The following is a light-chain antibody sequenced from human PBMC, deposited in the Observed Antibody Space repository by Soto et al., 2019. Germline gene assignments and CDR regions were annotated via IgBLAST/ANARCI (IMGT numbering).Light chain of an antibody. CDR3: QVWDRSSDHYV. CDR1: NIGSKS. V-gene: IGLV3-21*02. CDR2: DDT. Sequence: YELTQAPSVSAAPGQAARITCEGNNIGSKSVHWYQQKPGQAPVLVVYDDTDRPSGIPERISGSNSGNTATLTISRVEAGDEADYYCQVWDRSSDHYVFGTGTKVTVL. J-gene: IGLJ1*01.